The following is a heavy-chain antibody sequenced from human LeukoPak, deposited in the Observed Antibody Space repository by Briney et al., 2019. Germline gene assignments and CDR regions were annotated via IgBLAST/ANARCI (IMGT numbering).Heavy chain of an antibody. V-gene: IGHV3-30*03. Sequence: PGRSLRLSCAASGFTFSNYGMHWVRQAPGKGLEWVAVITYDGNIKYYADPVKGRFTISRDNSKNTLYLQMNSLRAEDTAVYYCARAADYFGLPGGGLLFSEGKTDIWGQGTMVTVSS. CDR1: GFTFSNYG. CDR3: ARAADYFGLPGGGLLFSEGKTDI. D-gene: IGHD2-21*02. CDR2: ITYDGNIK. J-gene: IGHJ3*02.